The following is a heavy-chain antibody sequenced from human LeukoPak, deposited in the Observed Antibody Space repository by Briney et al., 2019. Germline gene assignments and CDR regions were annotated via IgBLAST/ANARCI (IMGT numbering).Heavy chain of an antibody. CDR2: IYPGDSDI. CDR3: ARNPKPYDFWSGLKGSWFDP. D-gene: IGHD3-3*01. Sequence: GDSLKISCQDFGYRFTSYWIGWVRQMPGKGLEWMGIIYPGDSDISYSPPFQRQVTISADKSISTAYLQWSSLKASDTAMYYCARNPKPYDFWSGLKGSWFDPWGQGTLVTVSS. J-gene: IGHJ5*02. CDR1: GYRFTSYW. V-gene: IGHV5-51*01.